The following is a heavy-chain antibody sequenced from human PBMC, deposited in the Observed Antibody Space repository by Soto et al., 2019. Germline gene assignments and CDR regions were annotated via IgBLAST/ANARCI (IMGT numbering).Heavy chain of an antibody. Sequence: EVQLLESGGGLVQPGGSLRLSCAASGFTFSSYAMSWVRQAPGKGLEWVSAISGSGGSTYYADSVKGRFTISRDNSKNTLYLQLNSLRAEDTAVYYCAKVGVAGYYFDYWGQGTLVTVSS. CDR2: ISGSGGST. V-gene: IGHV3-23*01. J-gene: IGHJ4*02. D-gene: IGHD6-19*01. CDR3: AKVGVAGYYFDY. CDR1: GFTFSSYA.